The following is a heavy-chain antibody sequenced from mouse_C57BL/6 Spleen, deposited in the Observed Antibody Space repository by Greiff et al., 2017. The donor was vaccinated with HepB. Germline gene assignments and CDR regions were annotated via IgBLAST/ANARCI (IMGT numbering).Heavy chain of an antibody. D-gene: IGHD1-1*01. Sequence: VQLQQPGAELVKPGASVKMSCKASGYTFTSYWITWVKQRPGQGLEWIGDIYPGSGSTNYNEKFKSKATLTVDTSSSTAYMQLSSLTSEDSAVYYCARSDLLLPGGFAYWGQGTLVTVSA. J-gene: IGHJ3*01. CDR3: ARSDLLLPGGFAY. V-gene: IGHV1-55*01. CDR2: IYPGSGST. CDR1: GYTFTSYW.